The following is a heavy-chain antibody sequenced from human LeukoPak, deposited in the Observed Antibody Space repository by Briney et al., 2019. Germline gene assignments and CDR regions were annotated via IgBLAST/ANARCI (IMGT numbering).Heavy chain of an antibody. J-gene: IGHJ4*02. V-gene: IGHV3-15*01. D-gene: IGHD3-10*01. CDR3: TTDLGTYYHGSQRLIPIDY. CDR1: GFTFTKAW. Sequence: GSLRLSWVDSGFTFTKAWMSWVRPAPGKGLGWTGRIKSKTDGETTNYAEPVRGRFTISRDDSKSAVYLQMNSLKIEDTAVYYCTTDLGTYYHGSQRLIPIDYWGQGTLVTVSS. CDR2: IKSKTDGETT.